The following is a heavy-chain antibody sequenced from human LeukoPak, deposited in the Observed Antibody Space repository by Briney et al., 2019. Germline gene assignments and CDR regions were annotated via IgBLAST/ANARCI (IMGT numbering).Heavy chain of an antibody. CDR1: GFTFSSYW. V-gene: IGHV3-7*03. D-gene: IGHD3-22*01. Sequence: PGGSLRLSCAASGFTFSSYWMSWVRQAPGKGLEWVANIKQDGSEKYYVDSVKGRFTISRDNAKNSLYLQMNSLRAEDTAVYYCARARGYYYDSSSAFDIWGQGTMVTVSS. J-gene: IGHJ3*02. CDR3: ARARGYYYDSSSAFDI. CDR2: IKQDGSEK.